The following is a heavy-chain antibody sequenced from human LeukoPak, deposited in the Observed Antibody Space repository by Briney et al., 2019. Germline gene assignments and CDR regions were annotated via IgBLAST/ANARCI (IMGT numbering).Heavy chain of an antibody. CDR1: GGSISSYY. D-gene: IGHD6-6*01. J-gene: IGHJ4*02. CDR2: IYYSGST. Sequence: SETLSLTCTVSGGSISSYYWGWIRQPPGKGLEWIGSIYYSGSTYYNPSLKSRVTISVDTSKNQFSLKLSSVTAADTAVYYCARHSEYSSSSPLDYWGQGTLVTVSS. V-gene: IGHV4-39*01. CDR3: ARHSEYSSSSPLDY.